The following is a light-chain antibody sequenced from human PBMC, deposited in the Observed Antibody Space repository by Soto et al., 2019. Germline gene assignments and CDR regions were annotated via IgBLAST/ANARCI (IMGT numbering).Light chain of an antibody. CDR2: DVN. Sequence: QSALTQPRSVSGSPGQSVTISCTGTSSDVGSYKYVSWYQHHPGKAPKLMIFDVNKRPSGVSDRFSGSNSGNAASLTISGLQPEDEADYFCCSFVDSDTVLFGGGTKVTVL. CDR3: CSFVDSDTVL. J-gene: IGLJ3*02. V-gene: IGLV2-11*01. CDR1: SSDVGSYKY.